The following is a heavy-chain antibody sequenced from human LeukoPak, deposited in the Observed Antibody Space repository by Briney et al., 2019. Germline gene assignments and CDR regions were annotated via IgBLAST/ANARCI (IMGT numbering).Heavy chain of an antibody. D-gene: IGHD6-6*01. CDR2: ISAYNGNT. J-gene: IGHJ6*03. CDR3: ARDVHDIAARAGAGYYYYMDV. CDR1: GYTFTSYG. V-gene: IGHV1-18*01. Sequence: ASVKVSCKASGYTFTSYGISLVRQAPGQGLEWIGWISAYNGNTNYAQTLQGRVTMTTDTSTSTAYMERRSLRSGDTAVYYRARDVHDIAARAGAGYYYYMDVWGKGTTVTVSS.